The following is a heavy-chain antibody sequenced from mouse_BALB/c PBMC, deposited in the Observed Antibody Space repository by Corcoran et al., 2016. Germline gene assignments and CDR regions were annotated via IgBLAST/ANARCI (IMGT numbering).Heavy chain of an antibody. CDR1: GYSFTGYY. V-gene: IGHV1S34*01. CDR2: ISCYNGAT. J-gene: IGHJ1*01. Sequence: LVKTGASVKISCKASGYSFTGYYMHWVKQSNGKSLEWIGYISCYNGATSYNQKFKGKATFTVDTSSSTADMQFNSLKAQDSAFYYCARGYDKDFDFWGAGTTVTVSS. CDR3: ARGYDKDFDF. D-gene: IGHD2-14*01.